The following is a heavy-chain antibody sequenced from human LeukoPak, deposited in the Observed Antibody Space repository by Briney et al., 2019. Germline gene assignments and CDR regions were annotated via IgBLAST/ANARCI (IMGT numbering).Heavy chain of an antibody. D-gene: IGHD5-12*01. CDR1: GYSISSGYY. CDR3: ARNSGYDSYYFDY. Sequence: SETLSLTCSFSGYSISSGYYWGWIRQPPGKGLEWIGEINHSGSTNYNPSLKSRVTISVDTSKNQFSLKLSSVTAADTAVYYCARNSGYDSYYFDYWGQGTLVTVSS. CDR2: INHSGST. J-gene: IGHJ4*02. V-gene: IGHV4-38-2*01.